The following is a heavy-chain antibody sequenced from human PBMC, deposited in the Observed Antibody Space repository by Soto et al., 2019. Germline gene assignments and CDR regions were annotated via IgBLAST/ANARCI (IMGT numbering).Heavy chain of an antibody. J-gene: IGHJ6*02. CDR3: ARAYYYGSGTYYKSYYYYGMDV. Sequence: SVKVSCKASGGTFSSYAISWVRQAPGQGLEWMGGIIPSFGTANYAQKFQGRVTITADESTSTAYMELSSLRSEDTAVYYCARAYYYGSGTYYKSYYYYGMDVWGQGTTVTVSS. V-gene: IGHV1-69*13. D-gene: IGHD3-10*01. CDR2: IIPSFGTA. CDR1: GGTFSSYA.